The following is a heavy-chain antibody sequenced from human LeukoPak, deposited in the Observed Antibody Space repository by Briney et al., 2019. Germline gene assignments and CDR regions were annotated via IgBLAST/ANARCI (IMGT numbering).Heavy chain of an antibody. D-gene: IGHD3-22*01. CDR3: AREFRYDSGSDI. Sequence: PSETLSLTCAVYGGSFSGYYWSWIRQPPGKGLEWIGYIYYSGSTHYNPTLKSRVNISLDRSENQLSLKLSAVTAADTAVYYCAREFRYDSGSDIWGHWSMVIVST. J-gene: IGHJ3*02. CDR1: GGSFSGYY. V-gene: IGHV4-59*12. CDR2: IYYSGST.